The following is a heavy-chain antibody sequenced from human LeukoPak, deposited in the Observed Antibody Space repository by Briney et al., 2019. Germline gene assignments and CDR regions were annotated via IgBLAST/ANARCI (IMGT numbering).Heavy chain of an antibody. D-gene: IGHD6-6*01. J-gene: IGHJ6*03. Sequence: ASVKVSCKXSGYTFSGYYIHWVRQAPGQGLEWMGWMNPNSGDTDYAQKFQGRVTMTRNTSISTAYMELSSLRSEDTAVYYCARGRHHMTRIAARRGYYVDVWGKGTTVTVSS. CDR2: MNPNSGDT. V-gene: IGHV1-8*01. CDR3: ARGRHHMTRIAARRGYYVDV. CDR1: GYTFSGYY.